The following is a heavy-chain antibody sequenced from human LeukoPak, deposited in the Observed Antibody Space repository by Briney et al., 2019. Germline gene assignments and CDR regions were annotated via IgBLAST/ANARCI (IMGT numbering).Heavy chain of an antibody. D-gene: IGHD6-13*01. CDR3: ANLRGIAAAHGAFDI. V-gene: IGHV3-30*02. J-gene: IGHJ3*02. Sequence: PGGSLRLSCAASGFTFSSHGMHWVRQVPGKELQWVAFIRYDGNNKYYADSVKGRFTISRDNSKNTLYLQMNSLRAEDTAVYDCANLRGIAAAHGAFDIWGQRTMVTVSS. CDR2: IRYDGNNK. CDR1: GFTFSSHG.